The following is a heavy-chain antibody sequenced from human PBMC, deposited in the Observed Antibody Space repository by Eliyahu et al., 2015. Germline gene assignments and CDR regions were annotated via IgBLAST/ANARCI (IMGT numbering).Heavy chain of an antibody. Sequence: EVQLVESGGGLVXPGGSLRXSCVASGFTVSNNYMSWVRQAPGKGLEWVSVIYTGGSTYYADSVKGRFTISRDNSTNTLYLQMNSLRVEDTAVYYCARKAPTSGLQNFDFWGQGTLVTVSS. V-gene: IGHV3-66*01. J-gene: IGHJ4*02. CDR1: GFTVSNNY. CDR3: ARKAPTSGLQNFDF. CDR2: IYTGGST. D-gene: IGHD4-11*01.